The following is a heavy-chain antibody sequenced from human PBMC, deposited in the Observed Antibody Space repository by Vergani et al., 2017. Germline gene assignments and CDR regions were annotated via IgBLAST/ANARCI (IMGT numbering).Heavy chain of an antibody. D-gene: IGHD3-3*01. J-gene: IGHJ5*02. V-gene: IGHV4-38-2*01. CDR1: GYSISSGYY. Sequence: QVQLQQWGPGLVKPSETLSLTCAVSGYSISSGYYWGWIRQPPGKGLEWIGSIYHSGSTYYNPSLKSRVTISVDTSKNQFSLKLSSVTAADTAVYYCARIGRFLEWLESSFWFDPWGQGTLVTVSS. CDR2: IYHSGST. CDR3: ARIGRFLEWLESSFWFDP.